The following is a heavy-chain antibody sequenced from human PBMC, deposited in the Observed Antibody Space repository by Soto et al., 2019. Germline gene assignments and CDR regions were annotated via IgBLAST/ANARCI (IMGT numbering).Heavy chain of an antibody. CDR3: ARPAKYYYDSRDACDS. Sequence: ASVKVSCKASRDTFTGYCMRCVLAAPGPGLEWMGWINPNSGGTNYAQKFQGRVTMTRDTSISTAYMELSRLRSDDTAVYDGARPAKYYYDSRDACDSWAQATRVTVS. V-gene: IGHV1-2*02. D-gene: IGHD3-22*01. J-gene: IGHJ3*02. CDR2: INPNSGGT. CDR1: RDTFTGYC.